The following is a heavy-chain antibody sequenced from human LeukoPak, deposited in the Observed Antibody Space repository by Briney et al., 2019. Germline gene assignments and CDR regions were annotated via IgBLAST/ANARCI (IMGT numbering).Heavy chain of an antibody. CDR1: GGSISSSSYY. Sequence: SETLSLTCTVSGGSISSSSYYWGWIRQPPGKGLEWIGSIYYSGSTYYNPSLKSRVTISVDTSKNQFSLKLSSVTAADTAVYYCARHISPSHNSRFHPWGQGTLVTVSS. CDR3: ARHISPSHNSRFHP. J-gene: IGHJ5*02. CDR2: IYYSGST. D-gene: IGHD1-1*01. V-gene: IGHV4-39*01.